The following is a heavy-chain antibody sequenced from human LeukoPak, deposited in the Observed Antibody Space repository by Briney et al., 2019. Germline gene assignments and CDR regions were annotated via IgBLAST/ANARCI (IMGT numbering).Heavy chain of an antibody. Sequence: GGSLRLSCAASGFTFSSYAMSWVRQAPGKGLEWVSAISGSGGSTYYADSVKGRFTISRDNSKNTLYLQMNSLRAEDTAVYYCASHERWLQFLDYWGQGTLVTVSS. D-gene: IGHD5-24*01. CDR3: ASHERWLQFLDY. J-gene: IGHJ4*02. CDR1: GFTFSSYA. CDR2: ISGSGGST. V-gene: IGHV3-23*01.